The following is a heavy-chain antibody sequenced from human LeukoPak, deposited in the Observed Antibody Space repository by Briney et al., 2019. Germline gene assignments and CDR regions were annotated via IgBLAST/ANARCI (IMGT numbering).Heavy chain of an antibody. CDR1: GGSISSSSHY. J-gene: IGHJ4*02. CDR3: ASLLGYCSSTSCYWTYFDY. Sequence: PSETLSLTCTVSGGSISSSSHYWGWIRQPPGKGLEWIGSIYYSGSTYYNPSLKSRVTISVDTSKNQFSLKLSSVTAADTAVYYCASLLGYCSSTSCYWTYFDYWGQGTLVTVSS. V-gene: IGHV4-39*07. D-gene: IGHD2-2*01. CDR2: IYYSGST.